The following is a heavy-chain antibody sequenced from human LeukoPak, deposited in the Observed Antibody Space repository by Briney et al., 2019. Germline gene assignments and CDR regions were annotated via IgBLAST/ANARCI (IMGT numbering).Heavy chain of an antibody. V-gene: IGHV1-8*01. CDR3: ARRMVVAATEDFDY. CDR1: GYTFTSYD. CDR2: MNPNSGNT. Sequence: ASVKVSCKASGYTFTSYDINRVRQATGQGLEWMGWMNPNSGNTGYAQKFQGRVTMTRNTSISTAYMELSSLRSEDTAVYYCARRMVVAATEDFDYWGQGTLVTVSS. D-gene: IGHD2-15*01. J-gene: IGHJ4*02.